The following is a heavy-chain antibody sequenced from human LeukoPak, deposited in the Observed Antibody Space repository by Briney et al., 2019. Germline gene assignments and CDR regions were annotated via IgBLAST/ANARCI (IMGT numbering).Heavy chain of an antibody. Sequence: SETLSLTCTVSGGSISSYYWSWIRQPPGKGLEWIGYIYYSGSTNYNPSLKSRVTISVDTSKNQLSLKLSSVTAADTAVYYCARGTRIAVAGTGRVDWFDPWGQGTLVTVSS. CDR3: ARGTRIAVAGTGRVDWFDP. CDR2: IYYSGST. J-gene: IGHJ5*02. V-gene: IGHV4-59*01. CDR1: GGSISSYY. D-gene: IGHD6-19*01.